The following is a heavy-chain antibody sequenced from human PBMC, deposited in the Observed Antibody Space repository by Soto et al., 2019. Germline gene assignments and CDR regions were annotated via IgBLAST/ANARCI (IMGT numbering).Heavy chain of an antibody. CDR2: IYYSGST. CDR1: GGSISSYY. D-gene: IGHD3-9*01. V-gene: IGHV4-59*12. Sequence: SETLSLTCTVSGGSISSYYWSWIRQPPGKGLEWIGYIYYSGSTNYNPSLKSRVTISVDTSKNQLSLKLSSVTAADTAVYYCAREAPAHYDILTGYYIYYYGMDVWGQGTTVTVS. CDR3: AREAPAHYDILTGYYIYYYGMDV. J-gene: IGHJ6*02.